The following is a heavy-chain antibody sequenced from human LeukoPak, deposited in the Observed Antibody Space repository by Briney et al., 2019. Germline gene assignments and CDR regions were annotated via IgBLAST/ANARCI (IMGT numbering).Heavy chain of an antibody. CDR2: ISGSGGST. D-gene: IGHD6-19*01. V-gene: IGHV3-23*01. CDR1: GFTFSSYG. CDR3: ARRSIAVAGGFDY. J-gene: IGHJ4*02. Sequence: GGTLRLSCAASGFTFSSYGMSWVRQAPGKGLEWVSAISGSGGSTYYADSVKGRFTISRDNAKNSLYLQMNSLRAEDTAVYYCARRSIAVAGGFDYWGQGTLVTVSS.